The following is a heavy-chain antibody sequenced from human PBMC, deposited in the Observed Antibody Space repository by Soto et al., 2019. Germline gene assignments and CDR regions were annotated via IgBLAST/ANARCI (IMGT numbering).Heavy chain of an antibody. J-gene: IGHJ6*02. CDR2: IIPIFGTA. CDR3: ALGYSSGWYPYYYGMDV. V-gene: IGHV1-69*13. Sequence: SVKVSCKASGGTFSSYAISWVRQAPGQGLEWMGGIIPIFGTANYAQKFQGRVTITADESTSTAYMELSSLRSEDTAVYYCALGYSSGWYPYYYGMDVWGQGTTVTVSS. D-gene: IGHD6-19*01. CDR1: GGTFSSYA.